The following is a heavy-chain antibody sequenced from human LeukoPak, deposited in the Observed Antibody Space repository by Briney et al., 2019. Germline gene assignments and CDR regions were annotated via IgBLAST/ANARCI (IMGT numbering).Heavy chain of an antibody. V-gene: IGHV5-10-1*01. CDR1: GYSFTSYW. D-gene: IGHD3-10*01. Sequence: GESLKISCKGSGYSFTSYWISWVRQMPRKGLEWMGRIDPSDSYTNYSLSFQGHVTILADKSISTAYLQWSSLKASDTAMYYCARLQDYYGSGRAGFDPWGQGTLVTVSS. J-gene: IGHJ5*02. CDR2: IDPSDSYT. CDR3: ARLQDYYGSGRAGFDP.